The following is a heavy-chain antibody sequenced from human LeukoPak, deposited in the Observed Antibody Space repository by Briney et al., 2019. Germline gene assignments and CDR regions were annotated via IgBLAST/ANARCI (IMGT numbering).Heavy chain of an antibody. D-gene: IGHD2-2*01. V-gene: IGHV4-31*11. Sequence: PSETLSLTCAVYGGSFSGYYWSWIRQHPGKGLEWIGYIYYSGSTYYNPSLKSRVTISVDTSKNQFSLKLSSVTAADTAVYYCAREESTSWKTYYFDYWGQGTLVTVSS. CDR3: AREESTSWKTYYFDY. CDR2: IYYSGST. CDR1: GGSFSGYY. J-gene: IGHJ4*02.